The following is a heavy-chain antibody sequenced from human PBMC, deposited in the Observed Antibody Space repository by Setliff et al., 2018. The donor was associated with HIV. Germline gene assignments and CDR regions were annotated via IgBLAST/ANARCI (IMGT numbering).Heavy chain of an antibody. Sequence: LSLTCAVSGYSISSGYYWGWIRQPPGKGLEWIGSIYNSGSTYYNPSLKSRVTISVDTSKNQFSLKLSSVTAADTAVYYCTRQPTYCSSTSCYGGDFDYWGQGTLVTVSS. J-gene: IGHJ4*02. CDR2: IYNSGST. CDR3: TRQPTYCSSTSCYGGDFDY. V-gene: IGHV4-38-2*01. CDR1: GYSISSGYY. D-gene: IGHD2-2*01.